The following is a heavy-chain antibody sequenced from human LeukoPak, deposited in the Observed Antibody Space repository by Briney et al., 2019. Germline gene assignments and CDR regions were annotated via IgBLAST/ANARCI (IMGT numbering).Heavy chain of an antibody. Sequence: SETLSLTCTVSGGSISSYYWSWIRQPPGKGLEWIGYIYYSGSTNYNPSLKSRVTISVDTSKSQFSLKLSSVTAADTAVYYCARTTIAIFGVVTPVWFDPWGQGTLVTVSS. CDR2: IYYSGST. CDR1: GGSISSYY. J-gene: IGHJ5*02. CDR3: ARTTIAIFGVVTPVWFDP. D-gene: IGHD3-3*01. V-gene: IGHV4-59*01.